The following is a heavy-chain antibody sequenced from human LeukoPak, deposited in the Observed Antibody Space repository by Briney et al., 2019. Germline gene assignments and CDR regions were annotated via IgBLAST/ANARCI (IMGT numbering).Heavy chain of an antibody. Sequence: GGTLRLSCAASGFTFSSYGMSWVRQAPGKGLEWVSAIRGSGGYTYYADSVKGRFTISRDNSKNTLYLQMNSLRAEDTAVYYCARGGVKKWLLDYWGQGTLVTVSS. D-gene: IGHD3-22*01. CDR3: ARGGVKKWLLDY. J-gene: IGHJ4*02. V-gene: IGHV3-23*01. CDR1: GFTFSSYG. CDR2: IRGSGGYT.